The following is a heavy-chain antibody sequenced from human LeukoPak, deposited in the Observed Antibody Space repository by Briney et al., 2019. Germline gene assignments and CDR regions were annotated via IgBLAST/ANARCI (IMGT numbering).Heavy chain of an antibody. J-gene: IGHJ4*02. Sequence: PSETLSLTCTVSGGSISSSSYYWGWIRQPPGKGLEWIGSIYYSGSTYYNPSLKSRVTISVDTSKNQFSLKLSSVTAADTAVYYCELRGFSPYFDYWGQGTLVTVSS. CDR3: ELRGFSPYFDY. V-gene: IGHV4-39*07. CDR2: IYYSGST. D-gene: IGHD3-10*01. CDR1: GGSISSSSYY.